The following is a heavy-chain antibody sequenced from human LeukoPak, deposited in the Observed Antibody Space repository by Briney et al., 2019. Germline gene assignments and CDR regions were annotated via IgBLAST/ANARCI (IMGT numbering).Heavy chain of an antibody. CDR1: GFTFSSYG. Sequence: GGTLRLSCAASGFTFSSYGMSWVRQAPGKGLEWVSAISGSGGSTYYADSVKGRFTISRDNSKNTLYLQMNSLRAEDTAVYYCANHYYDSSLGYFDYWGQGTLVTVSS. CDR3: ANHYYDSSLGYFDY. V-gene: IGHV3-23*01. D-gene: IGHD3-22*01. J-gene: IGHJ4*02. CDR2: ISGSGGST.